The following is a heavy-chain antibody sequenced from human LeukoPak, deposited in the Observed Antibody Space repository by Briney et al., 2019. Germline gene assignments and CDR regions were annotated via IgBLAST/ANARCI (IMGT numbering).Heavy chain of an antibody. J-gene: IGHJ4*02. CDR1: GFSFSSYA. V-gene: IGHV3-23*01. D-gene: IGHD3-10*01. CDR3: AKEVYYFASGGYLRYFDY. Sequence: PGGSLRLSCGGSGFSFSSYAMSWVRQVAGKGLEWVSGITGGGDITYYTDSVKGRFTISRDNSKNTLYLQMNSLRAEDTAVYYCAKEVYYFASGGYLRYFDYWGQGTLVTVSS. CDR2: ITGGGDIT.